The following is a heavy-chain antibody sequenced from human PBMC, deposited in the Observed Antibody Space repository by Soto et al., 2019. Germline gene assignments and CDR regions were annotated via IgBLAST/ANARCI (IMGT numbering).Heavy chain of an antibody. J-gene: IGHJ6*02. CDR3: ERLAIGSGAGNYDGIDV. D-gene: IGHD3-10*01. CDR1: GGSISSSSYY. Sequence: PSETLSLTCTVSGGSISSSSYYWGWIRQPPGKGLEWIGSIYYSGSTYYNPSLESRVTISVGTSKNQFSRKLSSVTAADRAVCYSERLAIGSGAGNYDGIDVWGGGTTVT. CDR2: IYYSGST. V-gene: IGHV4-39*01.